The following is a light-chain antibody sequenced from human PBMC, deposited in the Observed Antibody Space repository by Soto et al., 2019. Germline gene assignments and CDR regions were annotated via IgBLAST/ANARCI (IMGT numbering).Light chain of an antibody. V-gene: IGKV3-15*01. J-gene: IGKJ4*01. Sequence: EIVMTQSPATLSVFPGERATLSCRASQSLGINLAWYQQRPGQAPRLLIYRASTRAADFPARFSGSGSGTEFTLTISSLQSEDSAVYYCQQYYNWPLTFGGGTKVEIK. CDR2: RAS. CDR1: QSLGIN. CDR3: QQYYNWPLT.